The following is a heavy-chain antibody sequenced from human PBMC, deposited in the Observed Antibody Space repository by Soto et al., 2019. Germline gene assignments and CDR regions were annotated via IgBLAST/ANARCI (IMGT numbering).Heavy chain of an antibody. V-gene: IGHV4-59*01. CDR1: GGSISSYY. CDR3: ARGLYDFWSGYSLGWFDP. D-gene: IGHD3-3*01. J-gene: IGHJ5*02. CDR2: IYYSGST. Sequence: SGGSISSYYWSWIRQPPGKGLEWIGYIYYSGSTNYNPSLKSRVTISVDTSKNQFSLKLSSVTAADTAVYYCARGLYDFWSGYSLGWFDPWGQGTLVTVSS.